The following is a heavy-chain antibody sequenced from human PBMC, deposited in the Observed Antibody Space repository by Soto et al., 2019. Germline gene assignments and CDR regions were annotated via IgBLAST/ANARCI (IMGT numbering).Heavy chain of an antibody. Sequence: QVQLVQSAAEVKKPGASVKVSCKASGYTLTNYAISWVRQAPGQGPEWMGWINTYNGNSNYAQKFQGRVTMTTDTSTNTSYMGLRRLTSEDTGGEYGARDCTGGSCFCSYRGQGTPVPVPS. CDR1: GYTLTNYA. CDR2: INTYNGNS. CDR3: ARDCTGGSCFCSY. D-gene: IGHD2-15*01. J-gene: IGHJ4*02. V-gene: IGHV1-18*01.